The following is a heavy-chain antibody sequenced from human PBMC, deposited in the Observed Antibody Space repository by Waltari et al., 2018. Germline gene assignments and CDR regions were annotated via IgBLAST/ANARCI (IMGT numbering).Heavy chain of an antibody. J-gene: IGHJ3*02. V-gene: IGHV3-23*01. CDR2: VSGSGTNT. CDR3: AKAVEIWFYAFDI. CDR1: GFPFISYA. Sequence: EVKVLESGGGLVQPGGSLRLSCASSGFPFISYAMTWVRQAPGKGLEWVASVSGSGTNTNYADSVKGRFTLSRDNSKNTLHLQMNSLRAEDTAVYYCAKAVEIWFYAFDIWGQGTMVTVSS. D-gene: IGHD3-10*01.